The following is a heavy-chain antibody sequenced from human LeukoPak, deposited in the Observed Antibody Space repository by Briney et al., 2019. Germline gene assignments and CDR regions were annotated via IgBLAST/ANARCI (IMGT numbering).Heavy chain of an antibody. CDR2: ISASGGRT. J-gene: IGHJ4*02. D-gene: IGHD3-22*01. CDR3: VEGGAPPYYDGSGDAYFDY. CDR1: GFTFSSYA. V-gene: IGHV3-23*01. Sequence: HTGGSLRLSCAASGFTFSSYAMSWVRQAPGKGLEWVSVISASGGRTSYADSVKGRFTVSRDNSKNTLYLQMNSLRAEDTAVYFCVEGGAPPYYDGSGDAYFDYWGQGTLVTVSS.